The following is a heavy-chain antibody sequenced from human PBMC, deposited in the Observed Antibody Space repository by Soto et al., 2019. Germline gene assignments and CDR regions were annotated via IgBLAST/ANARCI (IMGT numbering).Heavy chain of an antibody. V-gene: IGHV4-59*01. CDR2: IYYSGST. J-gene: IGHJ4*02. Sequence: SETLSLTCTVSGGSISSYYWSWIRQPPGKGLEWIGYIYYSGSTNYNPSLKSRVTISVDTSKNQFSLKLSSVTAADTAVYYCARDSDFYEYRGYDFGLWGQGTLVTVSS. CDR1: GGSISSYY. CDR3: ARDSDFYEYRGYDFGL. D-gene: IGHD5-12*01.